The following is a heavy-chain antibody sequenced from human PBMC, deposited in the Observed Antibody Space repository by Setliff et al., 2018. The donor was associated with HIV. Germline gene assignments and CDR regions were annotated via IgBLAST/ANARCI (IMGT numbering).Heavy chain of an antibody. J-gene: IGHJ3*02. CDR3: ARHFSVAGDAFDI. CDR2: FYPGDFDT. Sequence: GESLKISCKGYGYSFTNFWIGWVRQMPGKGLEWMGIFYPGDFDTRYSPSFEGQVTMSGDKSTSTAYLQWSSLKAADTAMYYCARHFSVAGDAFDIWGQGTMVTVSS. V-gene: IGHV5-51*01. CDR1: GYSFTNFW. D-gene: IGHD6-19*01.